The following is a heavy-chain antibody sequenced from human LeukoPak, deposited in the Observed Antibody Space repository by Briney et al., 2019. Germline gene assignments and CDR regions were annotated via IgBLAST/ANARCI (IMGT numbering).Heavy chain of an antibody. Sequence: GGSLRLSCAASGFTFSSYWMSWVRQAPGKGLEWVANIKHDGSVQYCVDSVKGRFTISRDNAKNSLYLEMNSLRAEDTAVYYCARDNYDNSGYYFDYWGQGTLVTVSS. J-gene: IGHJ4*02. CDR1: GFTFSSYW. V-gene: IGHV3-7*01. D-gene: IGHD3-22*01. CDR3: ARDNYDNSGYYFDY. CDR2: IKHDGSVQ.